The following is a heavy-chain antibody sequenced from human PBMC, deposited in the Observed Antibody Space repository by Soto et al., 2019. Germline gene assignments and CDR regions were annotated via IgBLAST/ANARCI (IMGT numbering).Heavy chain of an antibody. CDR1: GFTFSSYG. Sequence: GGSLRLACAASGFTFSSYGMYWVRQAPGKGLEWVAAISYDGSNNYHADSVKGRFTISRDNSKNTLYLQLNSLRTEDTAVYYCAKDIVKYTYGACDYWGQGVLVTVSS. V-gene: IGHV3-30*18. CDR2: ISYDGSNN. D-gene: IGHD5-18*01. J-gene: IGHJ4*02. CDR3: AKDIVKYTYGACDY.